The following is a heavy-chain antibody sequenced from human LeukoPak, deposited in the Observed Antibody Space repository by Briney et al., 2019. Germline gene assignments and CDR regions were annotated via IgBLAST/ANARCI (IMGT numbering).Heavy chain of an antibody. CDR1: GYTFTGYY. V-gene: IGHV1-2*02. CDR2: INPNSGGT. Sequence: EASVKVSCKASGYTFTGYYIHWVRQAPGQGLEWMGWINPNSGGTNYAQKFQGRVTMTRDTSISTAYMELSRLRSDDTAVYYCARVHDWNYFYYYYGMDVWGQGTTVTVSS. J-gene: IGHJ6*02. CDR3: ARVHDWNYFYYYYGMDV. D-gene: IGHD1-7*01.